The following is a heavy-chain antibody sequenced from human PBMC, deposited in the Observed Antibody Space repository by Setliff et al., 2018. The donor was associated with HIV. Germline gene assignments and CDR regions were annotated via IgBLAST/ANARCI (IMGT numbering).Heavy chain of an antibody. V-gene: IGHV4-61*02. CDR3: TRRGADSYYPRPLDV. CDR1: GGSISSGSYY. D-gene: IGHD3-10*01. J-gene: IGHJ6*03. Sequence: SETLSLTCTVSGGSISSGSYYWNWIRQPAGKGLEWIGRIYTSGSTNYNPSLKSRVTISVDTSKNQFSLRLNSVTAADTAIYYCTRRGADSYYPRPLDVWGKGTTVTVS. CDR2: IYTSGST.